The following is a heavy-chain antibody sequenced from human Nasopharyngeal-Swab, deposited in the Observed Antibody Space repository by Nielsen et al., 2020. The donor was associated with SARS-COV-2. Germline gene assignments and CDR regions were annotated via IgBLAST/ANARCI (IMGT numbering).Heavy chain of an antibody. CDR3: ARLSGSSWYVEYFQH. V-gene: IGHV4-39*01. J-gene: IGHJ1*01. CDR2: NYYSGST. D-gene: IGHD6-13*01. Sequence: SETLSLTCTVSGGSISSSSYYWGWIRQPPGKGLEWIGSNYYSGSTYYNPSLKSRVTISVDTSKNQFSLKLSSVTAAAPAVYYCARLSGSSWYVEYFQHWGQGTLVTVSS. CDR1: GGSISSSSYY.